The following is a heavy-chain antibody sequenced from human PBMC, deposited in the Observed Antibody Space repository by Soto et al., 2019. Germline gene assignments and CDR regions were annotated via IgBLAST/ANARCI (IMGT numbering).Heavy chain of an antibody. D-gene: IGHD6-19*01. J-gene: IGHJ4*02. Sequence: GASVKVSCKASGYTFISHGISWVRQAPGQGLEWMGWISGYNGNTNYAQKFQGRVTMTTDTSTSTAYMELTSLRSDDTAVYFCAKPRAVASYDYWGQGTLVTVSS. CDR2: ISGYNGNT. CDR3: AKPRAVASYDY. V-gene: IGHV1-18*01. CDR1: GYTFISHG.